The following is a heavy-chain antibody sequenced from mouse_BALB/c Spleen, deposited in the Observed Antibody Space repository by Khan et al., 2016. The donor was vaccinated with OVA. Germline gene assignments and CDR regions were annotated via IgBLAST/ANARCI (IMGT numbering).Heavy chain of an antibody. CDR3: ARQPYYHYYVMDY. D-gene: IGHD2-10*01. CDR2: IWSDGST. V-gene: IGHV2-6-1*01. J-gene: IGHJ4*01. Sequence: VQLQESGPGLVAPSQSLSITCTISGFSLTSYGVHWLRQPPGKGLEWLVVIWSDGSTAYNSALKSRLSISKDNSKSQVFLKMNSLQTDDTAMYYCARQPYYHYYVMDYWSQGTSVTVSS. CDR1: GFSLTSYG.